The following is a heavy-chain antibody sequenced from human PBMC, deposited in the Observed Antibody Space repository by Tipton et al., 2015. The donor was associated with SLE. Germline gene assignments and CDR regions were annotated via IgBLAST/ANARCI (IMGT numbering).Heavy chain of an antibody. CDR1: GGSISSGDYY. CDR2: INHSGST. J-gene: IGHJ4*02. D-gene: IGHD3-10*01. CDR3: ARGLRITMVRGVPFDY. V-gene: IGHV4-39*07. Sequence: TLSLTCTVSGGSISSGDYYWSWIRQPPGKGLEWIGEINHSGSTNYNPSLKSRVTISVDTSKNQFSLKLSSVTAADTAVYYCARGLRITMVRGVPFDYWGQGTLVTVSS.